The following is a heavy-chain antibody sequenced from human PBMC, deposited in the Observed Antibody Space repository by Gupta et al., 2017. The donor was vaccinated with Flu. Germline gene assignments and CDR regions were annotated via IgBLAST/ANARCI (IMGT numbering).Heavy chain of an antibody. D-gene: IGHD2-2*01. V-gene: IGHV1-69*01. J-gene: IGHJ6*03. Sequence: RQAPGQGLEWMGGIIPIFGTTNYAQKLQGRGTITADESTSTAYMELSSLRSDDTAVYYCARADCSRTRCYGWFYYYYYMDGWGKGTTVTVSS. CDR2: IIPIFGTT. CDR3: ARADCSRTRCYGWFYYYYYMDG.